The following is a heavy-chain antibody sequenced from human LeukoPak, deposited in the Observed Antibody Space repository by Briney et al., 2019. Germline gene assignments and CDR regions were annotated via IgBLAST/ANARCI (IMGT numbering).Heavy chain of an antibody. D-gene: IGHD2-8*01. CDR1: GFTFSSYS. J-gene: IGHJ5*02. Sequence: GGSLRLSCAAPGFTFSSYSMNWVRQAPGKGLEWVSSISSGSSYIYYADSVKGRFTISRDNAKNSLYLQMNSLRAEDTAVYYCARVVYATGYNWFDPWGQGTLVTVSS. CDR2: ISSGSSYI. CDR3: ARVVYATGYNWFDP. V-gene: IGHV3-21*01.